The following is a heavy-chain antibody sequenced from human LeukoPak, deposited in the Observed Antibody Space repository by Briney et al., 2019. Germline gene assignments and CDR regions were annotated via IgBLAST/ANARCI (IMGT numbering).Heavy chain of an antibody. D-gene: IGHD3-10*01. Sequence: SGTLSLTCAVSGGSISSSYWWCWVRQPPGKGLEWIGEIYHDGSTNYNPSLKSRVTISVDNSKNQFSLKLSSVTAADTAVYYCAARRGWFDPWGQGTLVTVSS. CDR2: IYHDGST. CDR1: GGSISSSYW. CDR3: AARRGWFDP. V-gene: IGHV4-4*02. J-gene: IGHJ5*02.